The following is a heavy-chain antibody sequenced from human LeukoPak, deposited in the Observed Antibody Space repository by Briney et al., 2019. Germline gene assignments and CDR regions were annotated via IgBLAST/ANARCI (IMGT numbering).Heavy chain of an antibody. CDR1: GFTFSSYA. CDR2: ISGSAHKI. V-gene: IGHV3-23*01. D-gene: IGHD5-18*01. CDR3: AGRPTGYSSGYIH. Sequence: GGSPRLSCAASGFTFSSYAMSWVRQAPGKGLDWVSVISGSAHKIRYADSVKGRFTISRDNSENIVYLQMNNLRVEDTAVYYCAGRPTGYSSGYIHWGQGTLVTVSS. J-gene: IGHJ4*02.